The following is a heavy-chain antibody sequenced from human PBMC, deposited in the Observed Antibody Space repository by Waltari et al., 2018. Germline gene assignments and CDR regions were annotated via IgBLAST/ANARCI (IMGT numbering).Heavy chain of an antibody. CDR2: YMGCVSSK. CDR3: AKDPGGGGDY. CDR1: GFTFSSYA. J-gene: IGHJ4*02. Sequence: EVQLLESGGGLVQPGGSLRLSCAASGFTFSSYAMSWVREAPGKGRVWVSGYMGCVSSKHDWDSFKGQVTLSRDNSKNPHSLQMCGLSANDPAVYYCAKDPGGGGDYWGQGTLVTVSS. D-gene: IGHD3-10*01. V-gene: IGHV3-23*01.